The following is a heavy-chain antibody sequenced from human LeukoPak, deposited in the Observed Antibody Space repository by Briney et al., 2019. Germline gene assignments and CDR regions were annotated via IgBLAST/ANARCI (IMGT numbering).Heavy chain of an antibody. V-gene: IGHV4-59*01. Sequence: SETLSLTCTVSGGSISSYYWTWIRQPPGKGLEWIGYIYYSGSTNYNPSLKSRVTISVDTSKNQFSLKLTSVTAADTAVYYCARVVNSGYFDYCGQGTLVTVSS. CDR2: IYYSGST. CDR1: GGSISSYY. J-gene: IGHJ4*02. D-gene: IGHD1-26*01. CDR3: ARVVNSGYFDY.